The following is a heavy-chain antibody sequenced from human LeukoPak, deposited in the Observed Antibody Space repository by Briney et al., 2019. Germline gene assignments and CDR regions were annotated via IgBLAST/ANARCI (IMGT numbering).Heavy chain of an antibody. Sequence: ASVKVSCKASGYTFTSYGISGVRQAPGQGLEGMGWISDYNGNTNFAQKLQGRVTMTTGTSTSTAYMELRSLTSDDTAVYYWARAGEPPEEWAYCVGDCSAGEGFFDYWGQGTLVTVSS. CDR2: ISDYNGNT. D-gene: IGHD2-21*01. CDR3: ARAGEPPEEWAYCVGDCSAGEGFFDY. CDR1: GYTFTSYG. V-gene: IGHV1-18*01. J-gene: IGHJ4*02.